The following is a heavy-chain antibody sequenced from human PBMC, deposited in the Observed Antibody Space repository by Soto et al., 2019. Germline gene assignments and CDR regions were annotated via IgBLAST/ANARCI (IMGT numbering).Heavy chain of an antibody. CDR3: ARDQMAIFGVVTAGMDV. Sequence: EASVKVSCKASGGTFSSYAISWVRQAPGQGLEWMGGIIPIFGTANYAQKFQGRVTITADESTSTAYMELSSLRSEDTAVYYCARDQMAIFGVVTAGMDVWGQGTTVTVSS. V-gene: IGHV1-69*13. CDR1: GGTFSSYA. D-gene: IGHD3-3*01. J-gene: IGHJ6*02. CDR2: IIPIFGTA.